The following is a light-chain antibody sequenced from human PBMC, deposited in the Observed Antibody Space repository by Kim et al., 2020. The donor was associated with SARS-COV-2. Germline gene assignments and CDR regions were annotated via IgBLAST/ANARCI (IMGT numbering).Light chain of an antibody. J-gene: IGKJ1*01. V-gene: IGKV3-20*01. Sequence: LSPGERATLSCRASQSVSSNYLAWYQQKSGQAPRLLIYATSSRATGIPDRFSGSVSGTDFTLTISRLEPEDFAAYYCQQSAGSTWTFGQGTKVDIK. CDR1: QSVSSNY. CDR2: ATS. CDR3: QQSAGSTWT.